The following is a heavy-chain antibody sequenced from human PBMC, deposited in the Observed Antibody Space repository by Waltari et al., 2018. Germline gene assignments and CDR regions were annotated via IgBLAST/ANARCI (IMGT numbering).Heavy chain of an antibody. D-gene: IGHD2-2*01. V-gene: IGHV1-8*01. Sequence: QVQLVQSGAEVKKPGASVKVSCKASGYTFTSYDINWVRQATGQGLEWMGWMNPNSGNTGYAQKFQGRVTMTRNTSISTAYMELGSLRSEDTAVYYCARGGDIVVVPAALNWFDPWGQGTLVTVSS. J-gene: IGHJ5*02. CDR2: MNPNSGNT. CDR3: ARGGDIVVVPAALNWFDP. CDR1: GYTFTSYD.